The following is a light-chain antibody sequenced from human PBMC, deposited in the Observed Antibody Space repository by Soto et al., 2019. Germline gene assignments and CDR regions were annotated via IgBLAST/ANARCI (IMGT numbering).Light chain of an antibody. CDR3: CSYAGGNTVV. J-gene: IGLJ2*01. CDR2: EGY. Sequence: QSALTQPASVSGSPGQSITISCTGTSSDLGIYKLVSWYRQLPGKAPEVIVFEGYKRPSGISSRFSGSKSGTTASLTISGLQADDEAHYCCCSYAGGNTVVFGGGTKLTVL. V-gene: IGLV2-23*01. CDR1: SSDLGIYKL.